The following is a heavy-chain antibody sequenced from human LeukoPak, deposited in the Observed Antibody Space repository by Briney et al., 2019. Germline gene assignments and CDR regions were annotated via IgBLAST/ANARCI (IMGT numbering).Heavy chain of an antibody. Sequence: SETLSLTCTVSGDSISRSIYYWGWIRQPPGKGLEWIGYIYYSGSTNYNPSLKSRVTISVDTSKNQFSLKLSSVTAADTAVYYCARDPYGGNRYWGQGTLVTVSS. CDR3: ARDPYGGNRY. CDR1: GDSISRSIYY. D-gene: IGHD4-23*01. J-gene: IGHJ4*02. V-gene: IGHV4-61*01. CDR2: IYYSGST.